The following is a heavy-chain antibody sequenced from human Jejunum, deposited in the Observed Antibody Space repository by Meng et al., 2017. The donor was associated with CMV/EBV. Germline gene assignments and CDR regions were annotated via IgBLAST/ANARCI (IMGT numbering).Heavy chain of an antibody. D-gene: IGHD3-10*01. CDR3: ATHEYGSATSGFDP. CDR1: GGSITNTNW. Sequence: VSGGSITNTNWWTWVRQSPGKGLEWIGEIYQSGTTGYNPSLKSRVTISIDKSKNQFSLKLSSVTAADTAVYYCATHEYGSATSGFDPWGQGTLVTVSS. V-gene: IGHV4-4*02. J-gene: IGHJ5*02. CDR2: IYQSGTT.